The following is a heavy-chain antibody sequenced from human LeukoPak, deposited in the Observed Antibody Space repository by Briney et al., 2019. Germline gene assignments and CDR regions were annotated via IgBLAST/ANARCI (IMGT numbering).Heavy chain of an antibody. CDR3: ARADYDFVWGSYRLPDP. J-gene: IGHJ5*02. Sequence: ASVKVSCKASGYTLTSYDINWVRQATGQGLEWMGWVNPDSGNTGYAQKFQGRVTMTRNTSISTAYMELSSLRSEDTAMYYCARADYDFVWGSYRLPDPWGQGTLVTVSS. CDR1: GYTLTSYD. CDR2: VNPDSGNT. V-gene: IGHV1-8*01. D-gene: IGHD3-16*02.